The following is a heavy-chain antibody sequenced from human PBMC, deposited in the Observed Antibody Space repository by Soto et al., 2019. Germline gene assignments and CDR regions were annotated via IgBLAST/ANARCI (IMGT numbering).Heavy chain of an antibody. Sequence: EVQLVESGGGLVQPGGSLRLSCAASGFTFSNYWMHWVRQARGKGLVWVSRIKSDGSSTSYADSVKGRFTISRDNAKNTLYLQMNSLRAEDTAVYYCARSWGGELVSWGQGALVTVSS. CDR1: GFTFSNYW. J-gene: IGHJ4*02. CDR3: ARSWGGELVS. CDR2: IKSDGSST. V-gene: IGHV3-74*01. D-gene: IGHD3-16*01.